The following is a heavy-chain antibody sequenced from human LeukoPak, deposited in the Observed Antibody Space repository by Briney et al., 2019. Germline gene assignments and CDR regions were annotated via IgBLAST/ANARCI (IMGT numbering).Heavy chain of an antibody. D-gene: IGHD6-19*01. J-gene: IGHJ4*02. CDR2: ISAYNGNT. Sequence: GASVKVSCKASGYTFNSYGISWVRQAPGQGLEWMGWISAYNGNTNYAQKFQGRVTMTTDTSTSTAYMELRSLRSDDTAVYYCARDGEIAVAGTFDYWGQGTLVTVSS. V-gene: IGHV1-18*01. CDR1: GYTFNSYG. CDR3: ARDGEIAVAGTFDY.